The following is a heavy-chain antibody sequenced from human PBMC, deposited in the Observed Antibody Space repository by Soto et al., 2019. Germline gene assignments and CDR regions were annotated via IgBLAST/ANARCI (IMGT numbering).Heavy chain of an antibody. J-gene: IGHJ6*01. Sequence: QVQLQQSGPGLVKPSQTLSLTCVISGDSVSTSTASWSWIRQSPSRGLEWLGRTLYRSKWYNEYAVSVKSRITFNSDTSKNQISLHLNSVTPEDTAVYYCARDAGTTLKYPHAMDVWGQGTTVTVSA. CDR3: ARDAGTTLKYPHAMDV. D-gene: IGHD1-1*01. CDR1: GDSVSTSTAS. CDR2: TLYRSKWYN. V-gene: IGHV6-1*02.